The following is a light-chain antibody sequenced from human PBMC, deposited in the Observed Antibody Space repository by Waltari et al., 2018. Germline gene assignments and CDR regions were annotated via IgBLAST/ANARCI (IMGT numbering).Light chain of an antibody. CDR1: QSISSW. V-gene: IGKV1-5*03. J-gene: IGKJ4*01. Sequence: DIQMTQSPSTLSASVGDRVTITCRASQSISSWLAWYLQKPGNAPKLLIYKASSLESGVPSRFSGSGSGTEFTLTISSLQPDDFATYYCQQYNSYSLTFGGGTKVEIK. CDR3: QQYNSYSLT. CDR2: KAS.